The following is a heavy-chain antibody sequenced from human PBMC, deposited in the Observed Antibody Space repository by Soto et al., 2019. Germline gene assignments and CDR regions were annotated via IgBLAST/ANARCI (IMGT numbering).Heavy chain of an antibody. CDR3: ARAPYHQWLVHDY. J-gene: IGHJ4*02. Sequence: GGSLRLSCAASGFTVSSNYMSWVRQAPGKGLEWVSVIYSGGSTYYADSVKGRFTISRDNSKNTLYLQMNSLRAEDTAVYYCARAPYHQWLVHDYWGEGTLVTVSS. CDR2: IYSGGST. V-gene: IGHV3-53*01. CDR1: GFTVSSNY. D-gene: IGHD6-19*01.